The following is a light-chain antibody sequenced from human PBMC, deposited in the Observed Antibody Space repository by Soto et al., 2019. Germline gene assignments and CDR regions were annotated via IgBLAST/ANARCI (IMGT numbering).Light chain of an antibody. CDR3: QQYDNLIT. Sequence: DIQMTQSPSSLSASVGDRVTITCQASQDISNYLNWYQQKPGKAPKLLIYDASNLETGVPSRFSGSGTWTDFTFPISSLQPEDIATYYCQQYDNLITFGQGTRLEIK. V-gene: IGKV1-33*01. CDR2: DAS. J-gene: IGKJ5*01. CDR1: QDISNY.